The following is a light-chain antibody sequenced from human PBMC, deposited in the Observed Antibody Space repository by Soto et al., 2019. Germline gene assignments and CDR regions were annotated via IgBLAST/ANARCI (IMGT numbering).Light chain of an antibody. CDR1: HSVKNDY. V-gene: IGKV3-20*01. CDR3: QQYGTSPLT. CDR2: GAS. J-gene: IGKJ4*01. Sequence: ETVLTQSPGTLSLSPGERATLSCRASHSVKNDYLAWYQQRPGLAPRLLIFGASGRATGIPDRFSGSGSGTDFTLTISRLEPEDFAIYYCQQYGTSPLTFGGGTKVDIK.